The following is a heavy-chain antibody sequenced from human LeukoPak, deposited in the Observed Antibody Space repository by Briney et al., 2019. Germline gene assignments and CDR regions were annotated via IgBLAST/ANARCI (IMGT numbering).Heavy chain of an antibody. CDR3: ARRRYSSVWYPFNY. CDR1: GFSLSTNGVG. CDR2: IYWDGDK. D-gene: IGHD6-19*01. J-gene: IGHJ4*02. Sequence: SGPTLVKPTQTLTLTCTFSGFSLSTNGVGVGWIRQPPGKALEWLALIYWDGDKRYSPSLQSRLTITEGTSKNQVVLTLTNMGPADTATYYCARRRYSSVWYPFNYWGQGTLVTVSS. V-gene: IGHV2-5*02.